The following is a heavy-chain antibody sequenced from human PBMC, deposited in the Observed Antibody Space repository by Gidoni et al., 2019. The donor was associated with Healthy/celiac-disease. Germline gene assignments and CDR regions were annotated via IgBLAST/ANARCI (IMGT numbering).Heavy chain of an antibody. CDR1: GSRFTSYR. CDR3: AIPDPDSGYALDY. Sequence: EVQPVQSGAEVKKPGESLKISCQGAGSRFTSYRLGWVRKMPGKCRDCMGVIYPGDSDTRHSPSFQGQVTSSADKSIITAYLQWSSLKASDTAMYYCAIPDPDSGYALDYWGQVTLVTVSS. CDR2: IYPGDSDT. V-gene: IGHV5-51*01. D-gene: IGHD5-12*01. J-gene: IGHJ4*02.